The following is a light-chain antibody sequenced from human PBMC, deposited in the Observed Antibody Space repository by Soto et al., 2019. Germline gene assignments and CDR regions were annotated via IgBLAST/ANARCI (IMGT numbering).Light chain of an antibody. CDR1: SSDVGGYNY. V-gene: IGLV2-8*01. CDR2: EVS. Sequence: QSALTQPPSASGSPGQSVTISCTGTSSDVGGYNYVSWYQQHPGKAPKLMIYEVSKRPSGVPDRFSGSKSGNTASLTVSGLQAEEEAYYYCSSYAGSNIYVFGAGTKLTVL. CDR3: SSYAGSNIYV. J-gene: IGLJ1*01.